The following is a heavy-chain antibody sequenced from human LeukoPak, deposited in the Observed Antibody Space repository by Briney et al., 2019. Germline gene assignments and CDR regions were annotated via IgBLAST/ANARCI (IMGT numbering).Heavy chain of an antibody. Sequence: SETLSLTCTVYGGSISTYYWSWIRQPAGNGLEWIGRVYPSGRTSYNPSLENRVTMSVDTSKKQSSLKLRSVTAADTPVYYCASGGRISAANWFDPWGQGTLVTVSS. V-gene: IGHV4-4*07. CDR2: VYPSGRT. J-gene: IGHJ5*02. CDR1: GGSISTYY. D-gene: IGHD6-13*01. CDR3: ASGGRISAANWFDP.